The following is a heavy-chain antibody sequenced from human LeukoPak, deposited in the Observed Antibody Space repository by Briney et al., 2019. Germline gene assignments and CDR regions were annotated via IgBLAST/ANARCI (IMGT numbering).Heavy chain of an antibody. CDR1: GYTFTGYY. V-gene: IGHV1-2*02. J-gene: IGHJ4*02. CDR2: INPNSGGT. D-gene: IGHD1-26*01. Sequence: GASVKVSCKASGYTFTGYYMHWVRQAPGQGLEWMGWINPNSGGTNYALKFQGRVTMTWDTSISTAYMELSRLRSDDTAVYYCARASRELFTGFDYWGQGTLVTVSS. CDR3: ARASRELFTGFDY.